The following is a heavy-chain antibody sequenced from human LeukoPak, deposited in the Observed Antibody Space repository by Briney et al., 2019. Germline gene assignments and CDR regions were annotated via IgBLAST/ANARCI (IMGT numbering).Heavy chain of an antibody. CDR3: TRDWGTTGTTWAWDY. V-gene: IGHV3-49*04. CDR1: GFIFGDYG. CDR2: IRSKAYGGTT. Sequence: GGSLRLSCTASGFIFGDYGMSWVRQAPREGLEWVGFIRSKAYGGTTEYAASVKGRFTISRDDSKSIAYLQMNSLKTEDTAVYYCTRDWGTTGTTWAWDYWGQGTLVTVSS. J-gene: IGHJ4*02. D-gene: IGHD1-7*01.